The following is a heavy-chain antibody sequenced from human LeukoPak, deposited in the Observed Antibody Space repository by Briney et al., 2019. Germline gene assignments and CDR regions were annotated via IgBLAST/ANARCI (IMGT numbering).Heavy chain of an antibody. D-gene: IGHD3-22*01. J-gene: IGHJ5*02. Sequence: GGSLRLSCAASGFTFSSYSMNWVRQAPGKGLEWVSSISSSSSYIYYADSVKGRFTISRDNAKNSLYLQMNSLRAEDTAVYYCAREPYYYDSSGYFPHWFDPWGQGTLVTVSS. CDR3: AREPYYYDSSGYFPHWFDP. CDR2: ISSSSSYI. CDR1: GFTFSSYS. V-gene: IGHV3-21*01.